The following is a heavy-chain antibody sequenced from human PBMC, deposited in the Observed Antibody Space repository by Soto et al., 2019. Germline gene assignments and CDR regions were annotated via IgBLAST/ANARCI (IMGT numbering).Heavy chain of an antibody. CDR1: GFTFSNYA. CDR2: IHKSGGDT. J-gene: IGHJ4*01. Sequence: EAQLLQSGGAFVQPGGSLRLSCAAFGFTFSNYAMTWVRQAPGKGLEWVSAIHKSGGDTYYSDSVKGRFTISRDNSKNKLFLQMDSLRVEDTAVDYCAPSWWDDENDVWSYWGHGTLVTVSS. CDR3: APSWWDDENDVWSY. D-gene: IGHD1-26*01. V-gene: IGHV3-23*01.